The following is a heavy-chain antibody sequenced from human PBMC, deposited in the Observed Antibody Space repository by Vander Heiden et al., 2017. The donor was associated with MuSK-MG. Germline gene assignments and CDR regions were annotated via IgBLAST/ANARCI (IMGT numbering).Heavy chain of an antibody. CDR2: INHSGST. Sequence: QVQLQQWGAGLLTPSETLSPTCAVYVGSFSGYGWSWVRQAPGKGLEWIGEINHSGSTNYNPSLKRRVTISVDTTKNQFSLKLSSVTAADPAVYYCARVTYYYGSGSYRRPYDYWGQGTLVTVSS. CDR1: VGSFSGYG. J-gene: IGHJ4*02. D-gene: IGHD3-10*01. CDR3: ARVTYYYGSGSYRRPYDY. V-gene: IGHV4-34*01.